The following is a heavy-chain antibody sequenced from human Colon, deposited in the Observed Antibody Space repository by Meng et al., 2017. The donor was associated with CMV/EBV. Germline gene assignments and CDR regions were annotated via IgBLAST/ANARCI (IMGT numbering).Heavy chain of an antibody. Sequence: GGSLRLSCAASGFIFNTYWMHWVRQAPGKGLVWVSRINSDGSSISYADSVKGRFTISRDNAKNTLYLEMNSLRAEDTAVYYCTRDEGLAICGGDRYSGGWFDPWGQGTLVTVSS. CDR1: GFIFNTYW. D-gene: IGHD2-21*01. CDR2: INSDGSSI. J-gene: IGHJ5*02. V-gene: IGHV3-74*01. CDR3: TRDEGLAICGGDRYSGGWFDP.